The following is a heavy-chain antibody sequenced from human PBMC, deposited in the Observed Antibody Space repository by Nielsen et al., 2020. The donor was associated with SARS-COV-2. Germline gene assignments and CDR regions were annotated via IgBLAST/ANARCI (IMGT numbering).Heavy chain of an antibody. Sequence: GESLKISCVVSGSTISTYGMSWVRQAPGKGLEWVSAISSSTYYADSVKGRFTVSRDNSKNTLYLQMNSLRAEDTAVYYCAKRSGYTSGWYGDYWGQGTLVTVSS. CDR2: ISSST. CDR1: GSTISTYG. V-gene: IGHV3-23*01. D-gene: IGHD6-19*01. J-gene: IGHJ4*02. CDR3: AKRSGYTSGWYGDY.